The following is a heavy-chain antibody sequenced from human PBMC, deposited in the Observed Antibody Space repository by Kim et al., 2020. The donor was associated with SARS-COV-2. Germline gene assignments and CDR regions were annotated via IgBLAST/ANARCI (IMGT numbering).Heavy chain of an antibody. V-gene: IGHV1-3*01. J-gene: IGHJ4*02. CDR3: ARGGAAAEYDY. D-gene: IGHD6-13*01. CDR1: GYSFTSYA. Sequence: ASVKVSCKASGYSFTSYAMHWVRQAPGQRLEWMGWINAGNGNTKYSQKFQGRVTITRDTSASTAYMELSSLRSEDTAVCYCARGGAAAEYDYWGQGTLVTVSS. CDR2: INAGNGNT.